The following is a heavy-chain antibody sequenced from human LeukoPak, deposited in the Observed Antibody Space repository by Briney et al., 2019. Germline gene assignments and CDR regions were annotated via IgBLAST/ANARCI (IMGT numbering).Heavy chain of an antibody. V-gene: IGHV1-46*01. CDR3: VRAPAGTLDF. Sequence: GASVKVSCKASGFTLSNYHMHWVRQAPGQGLEWVALITGTGERPDYAQKFQGRVTVTCDTSTSTTVLELRNLKLEDTAVYYCVRAPAGTLDFWGQGTLVTVSS. D-gene: IGHD6-13*01. J-gene: IGHJ4*02. CDR2: ITGTGERP. CDR1: GFTLSNYH.